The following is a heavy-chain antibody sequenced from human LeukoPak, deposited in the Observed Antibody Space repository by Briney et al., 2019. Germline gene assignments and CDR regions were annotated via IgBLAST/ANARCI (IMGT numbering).Heavy chain of an antibody. CDR1: GFTFDDSA. CDR2: INWDGGST. D-gene: IGHD6-13*01. Sequence: PGGSLRLSCAASGFTFDDSAMHWVRQAPGKGLEWVSAINWDGGSTYYADSVKGRFTISRDNSKNSLYLQMNSLRAEGTAVYYCARDWVAAGGDYMDVWGKGTTVTISS. CDR3: ARDWVAAGGDYMDV. V-gene: IGHV3-43D*03. J-gene: IGHJ6*03.